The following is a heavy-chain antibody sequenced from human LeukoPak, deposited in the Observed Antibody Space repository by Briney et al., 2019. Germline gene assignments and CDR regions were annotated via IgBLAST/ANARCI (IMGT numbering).Heavy chain of an antibody. CDR1: GFTFDDYA. V-gene: IGHV3-9*01. CDR2: ISWNSCNI. CDR3: AKDIKVGYSYGLYYYGMDV. D-gene: IGHD5-18*01. Sequence: PGRSLRLSCAASGFTFDDYAMHWVRQAPGKGLKLVSCISWNSCNIGYADSVKGRFTISRDNAKNSLYLQMNSLRAEDTALYYCAKDIKVGYSYGLYYYGMDVWGQGTTVTVSS. J-gene: IGHJ6*02.